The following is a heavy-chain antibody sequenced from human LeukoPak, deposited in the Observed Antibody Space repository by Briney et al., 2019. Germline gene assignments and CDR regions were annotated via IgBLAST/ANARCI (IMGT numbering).Heavy chain of an antibody. J-gene: IGHJ4*02. CDR1: GYTFIGYH. CDR3: ARDYCSSTSCLFDY. Sequence: GASVKVSCKASGYTFIGYHMHWVRQAPGQGLEWMGRINPNTGGTEYAQKFQGRVTMTRDTSISTAYMDLSRLRSDDTAVYYCARDYCSSTSCLFDYWGQGTLVTVSS. V-gene: IGHV1-2*06. CDR2: INPNTGGT. D-gene: IGHD2-2*01.